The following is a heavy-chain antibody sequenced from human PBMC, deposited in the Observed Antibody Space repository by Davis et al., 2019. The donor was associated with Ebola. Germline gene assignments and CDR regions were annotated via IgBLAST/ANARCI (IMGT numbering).Heavy chain of an antibody. D-gene: IGHD6-13*01. CDR3: AKERYSSRSVNWFDP. V-gene: IGHV3-73*01. CDR1: GFTFSGSA. CDR2: IRSKANSYAT. Sequence: GESLKISCAASGFTFSGSAMHWVRQASGKGLEWVGRIRSKANSYATAYAASVKGRFTISRDDSKNTAYLQMNSLKTEDTAVYYCAKERYSSRSVNWFDPWGQGTLVTVSS. J-gene: IGHJ5*02.